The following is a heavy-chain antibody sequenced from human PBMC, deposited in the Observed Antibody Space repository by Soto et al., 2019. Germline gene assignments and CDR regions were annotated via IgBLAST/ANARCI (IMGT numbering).Heavy chain of an antibody. CDR1: GYTFTSYG. Sequence: ASVKVACKASGYTFTSYGISWVRQAPVQGLEWMGWISAYNGNTNYAQKLQGRVTMTTDTSTSTAYMELRSLRSDDTAVYYCARESYYDILTGYDIPFAYWGQGTLVTVSS. V-gene: IGHV1-18*01. J-gene: IGHJ4*02. CDR3: ARESYYDILTGYDIPFAY. CDR2: ISAYNGNT. D-gene: IGHD3-9*01.